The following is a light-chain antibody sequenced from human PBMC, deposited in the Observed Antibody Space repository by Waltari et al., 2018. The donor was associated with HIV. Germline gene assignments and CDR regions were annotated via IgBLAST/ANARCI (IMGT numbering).Light chain of an antibody. Sequence: DIQMTQSPSSLSASVGDSVPITCRASQSISSYLNWYQQKPGKAPKLLISAASRLQSGVPSRFSGSGFGTEFTVTISSLQPEDFATYYCQQGYITPPITFGQGTRLDIK. CDR1: QSISSY. CDR3: QQGYITPPIT. V-gene: IGKV1-39*01. CDR2: AAS. J-gene: IGKJ5*01.